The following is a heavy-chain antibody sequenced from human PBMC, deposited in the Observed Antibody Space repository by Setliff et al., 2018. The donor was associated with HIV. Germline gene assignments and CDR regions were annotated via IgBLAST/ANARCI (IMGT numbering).Heavy chain of an antibody. CDR3: RVGETAVDDLVYFDY. Sequence: PSETLSLTCAVYGGSFSGYYWSWIRQPPGKGLEWIGEINHSGSTNYNPSLKSRVTISGDTSKNQFSLKLSSVTVADTAVNYCRVGETAVDDLVYFDYWGQGTLVTVSS. J-gene: IGHJ4*02. V-gene: IGHV4-34*01. CDR1: GGSFSGYY. D-gene: IGHD5-18*01. CDR2: INHSGST.